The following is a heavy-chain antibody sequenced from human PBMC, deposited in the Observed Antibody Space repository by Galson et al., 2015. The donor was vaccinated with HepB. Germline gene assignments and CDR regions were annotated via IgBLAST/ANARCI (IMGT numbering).Heavy chain of an antibody. CDR2: ISWNSGSI. J-gene: IGHJ6*03. CDR3: AKDMGKFWTYYYYMDV. Sequence: SLRLSCAASGFTFDDYAMHWVRQAPGKGLEWVSGISWNSGSIGYADSVKGRFTISRDNAKNSLYLQMNSLRAEDTALYYCAKDMGKFWTYYYYMDVWGKGTTVTVSS. D-gene: IGHD3/OR15-3a*01. CDR1: GFTFDDYA. V-gene: IGHV3-9*01.